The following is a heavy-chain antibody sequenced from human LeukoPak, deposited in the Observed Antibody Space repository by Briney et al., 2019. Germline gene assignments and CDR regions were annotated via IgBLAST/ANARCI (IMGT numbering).Heavy chain of an antibody. Sequence: ASVKVSCKASGGTFSSYAISWVRQAPGQGLEWMGGIIPIFGTANYAQKFQGRVTITADESTSTAYMELSSLRSEDTAVYYCASAPDYYDILTGYYRGYYYYGMDAWGQGTTVTVSS. CDR2: IIPIFGTA. CDR1: GGTFSSYA. V-gene: IGHV1-69*13. CDR3: ASAPDYYDILTGYYRGYYYYGMDA. D-gene: IGHD3-9*01. J-gene: IGHJ6*02.